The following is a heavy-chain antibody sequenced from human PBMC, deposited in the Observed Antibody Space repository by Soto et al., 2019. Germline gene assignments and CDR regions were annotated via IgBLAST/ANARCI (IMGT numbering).Heavy chain of an antibody. CDR3: AKDHPTYYDFWSGSYYFDY. V-gene: IGHV3-23*01. CDR2: ISGSGGST. D-gene: IGHD3-3*01. J-gene: IGHJ4*02. Sequence: EVQLLESGGGLVQPGGSLRLSCAASGFTFSSYAMSWVRQAPGKGLEWVSAISGSGGSTYYADSVKGRFTISRDNSKNTLYLQMNSLRAEDTAVYYCAKDHPTYYDFWSGSYYFDYWGQGTLVTVSS. CDR1: GFTFSSYA.